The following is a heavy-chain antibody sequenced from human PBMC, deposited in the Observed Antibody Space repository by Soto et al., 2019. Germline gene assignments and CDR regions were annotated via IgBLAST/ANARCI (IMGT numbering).Heavy chain of an antibody. V-gene: IGHV5-51*01. D-gene: IGHD3-10*01. CDR1: GYSFTSYW. CDR3: ARFAMVRGVRPLNY. CDR2: IYPGDSDT. J-gene: IGHJ4*02. Sequence: AESLKISCKSSGYSFTSYWIGWVLQMPGKGLEWMGIIYPGDSDTRYSPSFQGQVTISADKSISTAYLQWSSLKASDTAMYYCARFAMVRGVRPLNYWGQATLVTVSS.